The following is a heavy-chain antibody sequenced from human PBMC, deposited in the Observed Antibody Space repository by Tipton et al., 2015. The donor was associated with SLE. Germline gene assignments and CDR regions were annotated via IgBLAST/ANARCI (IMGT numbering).Heavy chain of an antibody. Sequence: TLSLTCTVSSGSISSHYWSWIRQPPGKGLEWLGHIYYSGSSDYSPSLKSRATISVDTSKNQFSLRLTSATAADTAVYYCARATYCSSTSCYNGGWFDSWGQGTRVTVSS. V-gene: IGHV4-59*11. J-gene: IGHJ5*01. CDR1: SGSISSHY. CDR3: ARATYCSSTSCYNGGWFDS. CDR2: IYYSGSS. D-gene: IGHD2-2*02.